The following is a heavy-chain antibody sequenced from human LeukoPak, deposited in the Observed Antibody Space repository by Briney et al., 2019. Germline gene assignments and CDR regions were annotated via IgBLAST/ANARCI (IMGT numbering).Heavy chain of an antibody. CDR2: INPNSGGT. CDR1: GYTFTGYY. Sequence: ASVKVSCKASGYTFTGYYMHWVRQAPGQGREWMGWINPNSGGTNYAQKFHGRVTMTRDTSISTAYMELSRLRSDDTAVYYCARSEGPAAINYYYMDVWGKGTTVTVSS. V-gene: IGHV1-2*02. J-gene: IGHJ6*03. D-gene: IGHD2-2*02. CDR3: ARSEGPAAINYYYMDV.